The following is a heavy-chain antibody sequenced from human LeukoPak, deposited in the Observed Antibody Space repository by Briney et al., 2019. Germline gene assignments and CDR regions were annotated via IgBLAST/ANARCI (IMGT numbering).Heavy chain of an antibody. D-gene: IGHD3-16*02. J-gene: IGHJ3*02. V-gene: IGHV4-30-4*01. CDR1: GGSISSGDYY. CDR2: IYYSGST. CDR3: ARGLYPDDAFDI. Sequence: PSQTLSLTCTVSGGSISSGDYYWSWIRQPPGKGLEWIGYIYYSGSTNYNPSLKSRVTISLDTSKNHFSLKMRSVTAADTAVYYCARGLYPDDAFDIWGQGTMVTVSS.